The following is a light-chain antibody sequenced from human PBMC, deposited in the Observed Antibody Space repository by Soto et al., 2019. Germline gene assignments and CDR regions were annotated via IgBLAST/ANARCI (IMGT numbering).Light chain of an antibody. CDR1: QGISSY. J-gene: IGKJ3*01. CDR3: QQLNSYPLT. CDR2: AAS. Sequence: DIQLTQSPSFLSASVGDRFTITCRASQGISSYLGWYQQKPGKAPKLLIYAASTLESGVPSRFSGSGSGTEFTLTISSLQPEDFATYYCQQLNSYPLTFGPGTTGDIK. V-gene: IGKV1-9*01.